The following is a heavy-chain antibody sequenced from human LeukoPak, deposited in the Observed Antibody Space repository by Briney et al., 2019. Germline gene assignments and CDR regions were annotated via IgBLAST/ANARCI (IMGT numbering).Heavy chain of an antibody. CDR3: ARSGSLRLGDRAFDY. Sequence: GASVKVSCKASGYTFTSYDINWVRQATGQGLEWMGGIIPIFGTANYAQKFQGRVTITTDESTSTAYMELSSLRSDDTAVYYCARSGSLRLGDRAFDYWGQGTLVTVSS. V-gene: IGHV1-69*05. J-gene: IGHJ4*02. CDR2: IIPIFGTA. CDR1: GYTFTSYD. D-gene: IGHD1-26*01.